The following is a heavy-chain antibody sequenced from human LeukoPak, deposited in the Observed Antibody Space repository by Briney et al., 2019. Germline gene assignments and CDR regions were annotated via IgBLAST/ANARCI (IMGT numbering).Heavy chain of an antibody. CDR1: GYTFTGYY. Sequence: ASVKVSCKASGYTFTGYYMHWVRQAPGQGLEWMGWINPNSGGTNYAQKFQGWVTKTRDTSISTAYMELSRLRSDDTAVYYCARGVYSSGWSGHFDYWGQGTLVTVSS. D-gene: IGHD6-19*01. CDR2: INPNSGGT. V-gene: IGHV1-2*04. CDR3: ARGVYSSGWSGHFDY. J-gene: IGHJ4*02.